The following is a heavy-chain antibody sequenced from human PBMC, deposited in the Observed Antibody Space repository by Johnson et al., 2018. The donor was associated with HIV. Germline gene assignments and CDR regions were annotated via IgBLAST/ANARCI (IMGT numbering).Heavy chain of an antibody. CDR2: IKSDGTST. CDR1: GISFSSYW. CDR3: ARADSSSSPWMGLDI. V-gene: IGHV3-74*01. J-gene: IGHJ3*02. Sequence: VQLVESGGGLVQPGGSLRLSCVASGISFSSYWMHWVRQAPGKGLVWVSRIKSDGTSTNYAASVKGRFTISRDNSKNTLYLQMNSLRAEDTAVYYCARADSSSSPWMGLDIWGQGTMVTVSS. D-gene: IGHD6-13*01.